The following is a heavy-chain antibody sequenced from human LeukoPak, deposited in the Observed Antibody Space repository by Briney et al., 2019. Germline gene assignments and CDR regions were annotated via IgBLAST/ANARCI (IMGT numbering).Heavy chain of an antibody. J-gene: IGHJ4*02. CDR2: IKKDGSEK. CDR1: GFTFSSYW. CDR3: AREGPMLRGVIGGKIDY. Sequence: GGSLRLSCAASGFTFSSYWMSWVRQAPGKGLEWVANIKKDGSEKYYVDSVKGRFTISRDNAKNSLYLQMNSLRADDTAVYYCAREGPMLRGVIGGKIDYWGQGTVVTVSS. D-gene: IGHD3-10*01. V-gene: IGHV3-7*03.